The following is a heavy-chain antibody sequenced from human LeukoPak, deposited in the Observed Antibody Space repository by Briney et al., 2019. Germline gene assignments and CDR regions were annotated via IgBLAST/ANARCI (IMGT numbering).Heavy chain of an antibody. CDR1: GFNFDDYA. D-gene: IGHD3-10*01. Sequence: GGSLRLSCAASGFNFDDYAMHWVRQAPGKGLEWVSGISWNSGSISSADSVKGRFTISRDNAKNSLYLQMNSLRAEDTALYFCVKAASKESDNSGSYYRHFDYWGQGTLVAVSS. J-gene: IGHJ4*02. CDR3: VKAASKESDNSGSYYRHFDY. V-gene: IGHV3-9*01. CDR2: ISWNSGSI.